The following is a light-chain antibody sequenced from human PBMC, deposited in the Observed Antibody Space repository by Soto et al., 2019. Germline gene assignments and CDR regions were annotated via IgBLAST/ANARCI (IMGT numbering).Light chain of an antibody. J-gene: IGKJ5*01. CDR3: KQYNDWPRT. V-gene: IGKV3-15*01. Sequence: ILFAQSPATLTVFPGASGTLFFRASEIFSSNLAWYQQRPGQAHRLLIYGVYTRDTGVQARFSGSASGTEFTLTIRSLQSEDFAVYFCKQYNDWPRTFGQGTRVDIK. CDR2: GVY. CDR1: EIFSSN.